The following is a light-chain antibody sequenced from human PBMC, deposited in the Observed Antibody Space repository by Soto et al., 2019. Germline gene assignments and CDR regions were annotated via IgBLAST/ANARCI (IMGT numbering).Light chain of an antibody. J-gene: IGLJ1*01. CDR3: ATWDDSLHGYV. CDR2: QVT. V-gene: IGLV2-14*01. CDR1: SSDLAIYNY. Sequence: QSVLTQPASVSGSPGQSITISCTGTSSDLAIYNYVSWYQQQPGKAPKLMIYQVTNRPSGVSNRFSGSRSGNTASLTISGLQAEDEADYYCATWDDSLHGYVFGTGTKVTVL.